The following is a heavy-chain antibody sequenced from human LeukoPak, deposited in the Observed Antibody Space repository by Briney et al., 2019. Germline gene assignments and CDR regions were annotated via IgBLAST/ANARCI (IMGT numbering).Heavy chain of an antibody. J-gene: IGHJ3*01. CDR2: LYADGGT. Sequence: GGSLRLSCAASGFTVSSHYMNWVRQAPGKGPEWVSVLYADGGTAYADSVKGRFTVSRDNSKNTLYLQMNSLRVEDTAVSYCARDQVGCGGDCYGDAFDLWGQGTLVTVSS. D-gene: IGHD2-21*02. CDR3: ARDQVGCGGDCYGDAFDL. CDR1: GFTVSSHY. V-gene: IGHV3-66*01.